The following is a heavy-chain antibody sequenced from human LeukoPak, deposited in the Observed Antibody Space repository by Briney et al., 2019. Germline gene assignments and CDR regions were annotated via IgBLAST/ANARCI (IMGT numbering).Heavy chain of an antibody. CDR3: ASAIGWETYYFDY. V-gene: IGHV4-34*01. CDR2: INHSGST. Sequence: KSSETLSLTCAVYGGSFSGYYWSWIRQPPGKGLEWIGEINHSGSTNYNPSLKSRVTISVDTSKNQFSLKLSSVTAADTAVYYCASAIGWETYYFDYWGQGTLVTVSS. D-gene: IGHD1-26*01. J-gene: IGHJ4*02. CDR1: GGSFSGYY.